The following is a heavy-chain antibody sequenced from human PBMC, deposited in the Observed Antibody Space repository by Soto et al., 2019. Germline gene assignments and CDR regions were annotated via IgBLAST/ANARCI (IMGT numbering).Heavy chain of an antibody. V-gene: IGHV5-10-1*01. CDR2: IDPSDSYT. Sequence: GESLKISCKGSGYSFTTYWISWLRQMPGKGLEWMGRIDPSDSYTNYSPSFQGHVTFSADKSISTAYLQWSSLKTSDTAMYYCVKATLASTSCYSNWGQGTLVTVSS. CDR3: VKATLASTSCYSN. J-gene: IGHJ4*02. D-gene: IGHD2-2*01. CDR1: GYSFTTYW.